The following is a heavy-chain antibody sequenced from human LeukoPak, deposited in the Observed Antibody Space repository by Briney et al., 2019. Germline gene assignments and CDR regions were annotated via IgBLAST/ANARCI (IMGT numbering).Heavy chain of an antibody. CDR3: AKDSALPDIVAVPAAKGFDY. CDR2: IWYDGSNK. D-gene: IGHD2-2*01. CDR1: GFTFSSYG. J-gene: IGHJ4*02. V-gene: IGHV3-33*06. Sequence: PGRSLRLSCAASGFTFSSYGMHWVRQAPGKGLEWVAVIWYDGSNKYYADSVKGRFTISRDNSKNTLYLQMNSLRAEDTAVYYCAKDSALPDIVAVPAAKGFDYWGQGTLVTVSS.